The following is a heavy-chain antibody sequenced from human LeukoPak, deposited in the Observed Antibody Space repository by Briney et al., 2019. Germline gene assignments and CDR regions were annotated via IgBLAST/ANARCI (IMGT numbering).Heavy chain of an antibody. J-gene: IGHJ3*02. CDR2: IKQDGSEK. D-gene: IGHD3-22*01. V-gene: IGHV3-7*01. CDR3: ARSYYYDSSGYYPLDAFDI. Sequence: PGGSLRLSCAASGFTFSSYWMSWVRQAPGKGLEWVANIKQDGSEKYYVDSVKGRFTISRDNAKNSLYLQMNSLRAEDTAVYYCARSYYYDSSGYYPLDAFDIWGQGTMVTVSS. CDR1: GFTFSSYW.